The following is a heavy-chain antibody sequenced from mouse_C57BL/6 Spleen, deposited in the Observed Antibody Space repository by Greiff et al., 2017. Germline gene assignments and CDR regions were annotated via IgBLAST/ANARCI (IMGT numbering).Heavy chain of an antibody. CDR1: GYTFTSYW. J-gene: IGHJ4*01. V-gene: IGHV1-64*01. D-gene: IGHD2-1*01. Sequence: VKLQQPGAELVKPGASVKLSCKASGYTFTSYWMHWVKQRPGQGLEWIGMIHPNSGSTNYNEKFKSKATLTVDKSSSTAYMQLSSLTSEDSAVYYCARARYGNYFYAMDYWGQGTSVTVSS. CDR2: IHPNSGST. CDR3: ARARYGNYFYAMDY.